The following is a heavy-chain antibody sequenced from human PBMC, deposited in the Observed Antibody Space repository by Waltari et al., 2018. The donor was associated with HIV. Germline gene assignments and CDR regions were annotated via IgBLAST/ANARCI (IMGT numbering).Heavy chain of an antibody. V-gene: IGHV3-30*18. D-gene: IGHD3-22*01. CDR1: GFTFKTYG. CDR2: ISDDGSNK. CDR3: AKDISANYYDSQGGWYYDL. J-gene: IGHJ2*01. Sequence: QLQLVESGGGVVQPGRSLRLSCAASGFTFKTYGMHWVRQAPGKGLEWVAFISDDGSNKDYGDSVKGRFTISKDNSKSTLYLQMNSLRAEDTAVYYCAKDISANYYDSQGGWYYDLWGRGTLVTVSS.